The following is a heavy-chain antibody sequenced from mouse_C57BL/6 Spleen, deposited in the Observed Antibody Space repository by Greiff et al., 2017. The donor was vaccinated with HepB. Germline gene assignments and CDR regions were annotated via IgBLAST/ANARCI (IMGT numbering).Heavy chain of an antibody. CDR1: GYTFTSYW. CDR3: ATGGYRYFDV. J-gene: IGHJ1*03. V-gene: IGHV1-55*01. CDR2: IYPGSGST. Sequence: QVQLQQSGAELVKPGASVKMSCKASGYTFTSYWITWVKQRPGQGLEWIGDIYPGSGSTNYNEKFKSKATLTVDTSSSTAYMQLSSLTSEDSAVYYCATGGYRYFDVWGTGTTVTVSS.